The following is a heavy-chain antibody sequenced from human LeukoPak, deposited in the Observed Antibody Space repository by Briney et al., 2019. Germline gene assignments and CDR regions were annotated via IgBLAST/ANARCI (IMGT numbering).Heavy chain of an antibody. CDR2: ISYDGSNK. CDR3: ARVQAAAGTAGGDY. J-gene: IGHJ4*02. Sequence: GGSLRLSCAASGFTFSSYAMPWVRQAPGKGLEWVAVISYDGSNKYYADSVKGRFTISRDNSKNTLYLQMNSRRAEATAVYYCARVQAAAGTAGGDYWGQGTLVTVSS. V-gene: IGHV3-30-3*01. D-gene: IGHD6-13*01. CDR1: GFTFSSYA.